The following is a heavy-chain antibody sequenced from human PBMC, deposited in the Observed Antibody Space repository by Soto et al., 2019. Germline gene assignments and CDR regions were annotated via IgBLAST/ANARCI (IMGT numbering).Heavy chain of an antibody. CDR1: GFTFDDYA. V-gene: IGHV3-9*01. CDR2: ISWNSGSI. J-gene: IGHJ4*02. Sequence: QPGGSLRLSCAASGFTFDDYAMHWARQAPGKGLEWVSGISWNSGSIGYADSVKGRFTISRDNAKNSLYLQMNSLRAEDTALYYCAKGGAGSAKGGAFDYWGQGTLLTVST. CDR3: AKGGAGSAKGGAFDY. D-gene: IGHD3-10*01.